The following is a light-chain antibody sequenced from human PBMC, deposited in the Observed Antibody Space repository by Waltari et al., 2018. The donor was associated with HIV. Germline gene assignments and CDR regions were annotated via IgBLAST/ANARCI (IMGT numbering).Light chain of an antibody. CDR1: QRISSNY. Sequence: EIVLTQSPGTLSLSPGERATLSCRASQRISSNYLAWYQQRPGQAPRLLIYGASNRATGIPDRFSGSGSGTDFTLTINRLEPEDFAMFYCQQYSSSPQTFGQGTKVEIK. CDR2: GAS. V-gene: IGKV3-20*01. J-gene: IGKJ1*01. CDR3: QQYSSSPQT.